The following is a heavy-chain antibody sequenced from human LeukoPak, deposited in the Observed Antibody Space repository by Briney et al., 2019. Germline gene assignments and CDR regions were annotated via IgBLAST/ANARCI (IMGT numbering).Heavy chain of an antibody. J-gene: IGHJ4*02. V-gene: IGHV4-4*07. CDR3: ARGRLGSYYTYYFDY. D-gene: IGHD1-26*01. CDR1: GGSISSYY. CDR2: IYPSGST. Sequence: PSETLSLTCTVSGGSISSYYWSWIRQPAGKGLEGIGRIYPSGSTNYNPSLKSRVTISVDTSKNQFSLKLSSVTAADTAVYYCARGRLGSYYTYYFDYWGQGTLVTVSS.